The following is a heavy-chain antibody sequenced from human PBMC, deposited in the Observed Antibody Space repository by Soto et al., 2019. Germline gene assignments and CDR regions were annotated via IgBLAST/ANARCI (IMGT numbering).Heavy chain of an antibody. CDR3: AKPVRGIAGANYDS. CDR2: ISWDGKTS. CDR1: GFTFDDYA. D-gene: IGHD3-16*01. Sequence: GGSLRLSCAASGFTFDDYAMHWVRQAPGKGLEWVSVISWDGKTSYYAASVRGRFTISRDNSKNFLYLYMIGLRPEDTALYYCAKPVRGIAGANYDSWGHGALVTVSP. J-gene: IGHJ5*01. V-gene: IGHV3-43*01.